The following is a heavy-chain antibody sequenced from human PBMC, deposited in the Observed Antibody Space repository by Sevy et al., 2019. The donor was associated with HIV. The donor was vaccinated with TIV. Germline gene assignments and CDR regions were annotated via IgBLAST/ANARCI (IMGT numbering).Heavy chain of an antibody. CDR2: ISYDGSNK. CDR1: GFTFSSYA. Sequence: GGSLRLSCAASGFTFSSYAMHWVRQAPGKGLEWVAVISYDGSNKYYADSVKGRFTISRDNSKNTLSLQMNSLRAEDTAVYYCAREGYCTNGVCFGAYPGGYYYYYGMDVWGQGTTVTVSS. CDR3: AREGYCTNGVCFGAYPGGYYYYYGMDV. V-gene: IGHV3-30-3*01. D-gene: IGHD2-8*01. J-gene: IGHJ6*02.